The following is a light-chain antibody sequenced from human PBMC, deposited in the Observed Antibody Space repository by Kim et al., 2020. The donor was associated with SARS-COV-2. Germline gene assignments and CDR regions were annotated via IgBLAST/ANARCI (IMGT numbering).Light chain of an antibody. Sequence: SLTPVERATRSCRASQSVSSYLAWYQQKPGQAPRLLIYDASNRATGIPARFSGSGSGTDFTLTISSLEPEDFAVYYCQQRSNWLTFGQGTRLEIK. CDR1: QSVSSY. CDR2: DAS. V-gene: IGKV3-11*01. CDR3: QQRSNWLT. J-gene: IGKJ5*01.